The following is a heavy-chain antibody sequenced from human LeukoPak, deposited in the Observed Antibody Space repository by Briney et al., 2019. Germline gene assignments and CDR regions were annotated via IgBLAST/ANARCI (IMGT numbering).Heavy chain of an antibody. V-gene: IGHV3-23*01. CDR1: GFTFSSYA. CDR2: ISGSGGST. J-gene: IGHJ4*02. Sequence: GGSLRLSCAASGFTFSSYAMSWVRQAPGKGLEWVSAISGSGGSTYYADSVKGRFTISRDNSRNTLYLQMNSLRAEDAAVYYCAKDRPNYYGTNGHYYRRDGDCWGQGTLVTVSS. CDR3: AKDRPNYYGTNGHYYRRDGDC. D-gene: IGHD3-22*01.